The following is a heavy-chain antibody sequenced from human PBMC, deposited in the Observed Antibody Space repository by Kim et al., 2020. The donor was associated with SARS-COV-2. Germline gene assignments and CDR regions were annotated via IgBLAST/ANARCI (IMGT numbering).Heavy chain of an antibody. D-gene: IGHD3-16*02. Sequence: TSTHPSLKSRVTMSLDKSKTQFSLRLSSVTAADTAVYSCARVDARSLIFHLWGQGTLVTVSS. CDR2: T. CDR3: ARVDARSLIFHL. J-gene: IGHJ5*02. V-gene: IGHV4-4*01.